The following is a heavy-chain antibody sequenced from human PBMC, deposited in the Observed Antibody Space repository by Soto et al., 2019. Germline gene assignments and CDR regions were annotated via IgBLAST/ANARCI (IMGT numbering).Heavy chain of an antibody. V-gene: IGHV4-4*07. D-gene: IGHD5-12*01. CDR3: AREGSYSAYNFAHGIQLWSFDF. J-gene: IGHJ4*02. CDR2: IFSSGST. Sequence: SETLSLTCTVSGGSINTFYWSWVRQPAGKGLEWIGRIFSSGSTSFTPSLDSRVAMSVDTSKNHFSLNLSSVTAADMAVYYCAREGSYSAYNFAHGIQLWSFDFWGQGALVTVSS. CDR1: GGSINTFY.